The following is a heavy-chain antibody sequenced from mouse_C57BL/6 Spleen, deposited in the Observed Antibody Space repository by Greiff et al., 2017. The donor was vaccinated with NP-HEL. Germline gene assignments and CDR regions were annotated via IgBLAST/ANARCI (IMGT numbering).Heavy chain of an antibody. CDR2: ISSGSSTI. J-gene: IGHJ4*01. V-gene: IGHV5-17*01. D-gene: IGHD5-1*01. CDR1: GFTFSDYG. Sequence: EVKLVESWGGLVKPGGSLKLSCAASGFTFSDYGMHWVRQAPEKGLEWVAYISSGSSTIYYADTVKGRFTISRDNAKNTLFLQMTSLRSEDTAMYYCARENSTYYYAMDYWGQGTSVTVSS. CDR3: ARENSTYYYAMDY.